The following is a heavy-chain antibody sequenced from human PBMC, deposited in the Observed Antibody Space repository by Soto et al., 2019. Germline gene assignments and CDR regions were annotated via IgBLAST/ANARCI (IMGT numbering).Heavy chain of an antibody. CDR3: ARLGRRGYSYGDAFDI. J-gene: IGHJ3*02. Sequence: QLQLQESGPGLVKPSETLSLTCTASGGSISSSSHYWGWIRQSPGKGLEWIGSIYYSGSTYYNPSLKSRVTISVDTSKNQFSLKLSSVTAADTAVYYCARLGRRGYSYGDAFDIWGQGTMVTVSS. CDR2: IYYSGST. CDR1: GGSISSSSHY. D-gene: IGHD5-18*01. V-gene: IGHV4-39*01.